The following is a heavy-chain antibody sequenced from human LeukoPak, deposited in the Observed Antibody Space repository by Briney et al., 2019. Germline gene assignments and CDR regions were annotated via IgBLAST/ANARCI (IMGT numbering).Heavy chain of an antibody. Sequence: ASVKVSCKTSGYSFNIYEINWVRQATGQGLEWMGWVNPNSGDTDYAQKFQGRLTMTRSTSISTAYMELSGLRLEDTAVYYCSRGPRFDPWGQGTQVTVS. J-gene: IGHJ5*02. V-gene: IGHV1-8*01. CDR1: GYSFNIYE. CDR3: SRGPRFDP. CDR2: VNPNSGDT.